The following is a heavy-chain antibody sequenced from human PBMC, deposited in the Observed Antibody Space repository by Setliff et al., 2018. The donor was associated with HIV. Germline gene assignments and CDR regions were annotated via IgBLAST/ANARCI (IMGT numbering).Heavy chain of an antibody. CDR2: FYKSGST. J-gene: IGHJ4*02. V-gene: IGHV4-59*08. D-gene: IGHD5-18*01. CDR1: GGSLSGYH. CDR3: ARLSDTAMASFDS. Sequence: ASETLSLTCSVSGGSLSGYHWSWIRQPPGKGLEWIGYFYKSGSTNSGPSFKSRVSMSGDTSKNQLSLKVTSVTAADTAVYYCARLSDTAMASFDSWGQGTRVTVSS.